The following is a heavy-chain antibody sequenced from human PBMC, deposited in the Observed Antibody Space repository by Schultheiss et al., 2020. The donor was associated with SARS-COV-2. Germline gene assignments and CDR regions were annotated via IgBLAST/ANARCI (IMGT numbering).Heavy chain of an antibody. CDR3: AKVFRWSLEFDAFDI. D-gene: IGHD3-3*01. CDR2: MNPNSGNT. CDR1: GGTFSNYG. J-gene: IGHJ3*02. Sequence: ASVKVSCKASGGTFSNYGISWVRQATGQGLEWMGWMNPNSGNTGYAQKFQGRVTMTRNTSISTAYMELSSLRSEDTAVYYCAKVFRWSLEFDAFDIWGQGTMVTVSS. V-gene: IGHV1-8*02.